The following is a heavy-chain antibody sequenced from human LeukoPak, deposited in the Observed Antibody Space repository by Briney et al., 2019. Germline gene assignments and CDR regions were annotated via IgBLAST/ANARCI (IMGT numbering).Heavy chain of an antibody. D-gene: IGHD6-19*01. CDR3: ASQKGRIAVAVDY. V-gene: IGHV3-48*03. Sequence: PGGSLRLSCAASGFTFRNYEMNLLRQAPGKGLEWVSYISSSGSTTYYSASVKGRFTISRDNAKNSLYLQMNSLRVEDTAVYYCASQKGRIAVAVDYWGQGTLVTVSS. CDR1: GFTFRNYE. J-gene: IGHJ4*02. CDR2: ISSSGSTT.